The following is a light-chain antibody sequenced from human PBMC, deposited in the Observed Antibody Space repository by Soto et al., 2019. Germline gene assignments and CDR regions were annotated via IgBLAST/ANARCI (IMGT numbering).Light chain of an antibody. Sequence: ETVMTQSPVTLSVSPGDRATLSCRASQSVSSNLAWFQQKPGQAPRLLIYHASTRATGIPARFSGSGSATEFTLTISRLQSEDVAVYYCQQSNNWPLTFGQGTKVDIK. CDR3: QQSNNWPLT. J-gene: IGKJ1*01. CDR1: QSVSSN. V-gene: IGKV3-15*01. CDR2: HAS.